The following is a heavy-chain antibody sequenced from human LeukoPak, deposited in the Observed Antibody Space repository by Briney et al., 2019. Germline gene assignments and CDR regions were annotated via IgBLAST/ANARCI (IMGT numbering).Heavy chain of an antibody. J-gene: IGHJ5*02. CDR3: AKLGGGINWFDP. V-gene: IGHV1-8*01. CDR2: MNPNSGNT. D-gene: IGHD3-16*01. CDR1: GYTFTTYD. Sequence: ASVKVSCKASGYTFTTYDINWVRQATGQGLQWMGWMNPNSGNTGYAQNFQGRLTMTRNTSISTAYMELSSLRSDDTAVYYCAKLGGGINWFDPWGQGTLVIVSS.